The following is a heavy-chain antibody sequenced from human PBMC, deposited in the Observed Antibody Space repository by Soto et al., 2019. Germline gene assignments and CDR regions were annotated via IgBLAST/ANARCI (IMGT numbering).Heavy chain of an antibody. Sequence: LSLTCTVSGGSISSYYWSWIRQPPGKGLEWIGKISHSGTVNYNATLRSRVTISVDKPKNQLSLKLMSVTAADTAVYYCARDYDGFDYWGPGILVTVSS. D-gene: IGHD3-16*01. J-gene: IGHJ4*02. V-gene: IGHV4-59*12. CDR1: GGSISSYY. CDR3: ARDYDGFDY. CDR2: ISHSGTV.